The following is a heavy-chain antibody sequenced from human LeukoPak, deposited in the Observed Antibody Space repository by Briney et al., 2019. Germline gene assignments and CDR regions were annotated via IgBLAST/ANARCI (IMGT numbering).Heavy chain of an antibody. D-gene: IGHD2-15*01. CDR3: ARDCSGGSCYGAFDI. Sequence: SETLSLTCTVSGGSISSGGYYWSWIRQHPGKGLEWIGYIYYSGSTYYNPSLKSRVTISVDTSKNQFSLKLSSVTATDTAVYYCARDCSGGSCYGAFDIWGQGTMVTVSS. J-gene: IGHJ3*02. V-gene: IGHV4-31*03. CDR1: GGSISSGGYY. CDR2: IYYSGST.